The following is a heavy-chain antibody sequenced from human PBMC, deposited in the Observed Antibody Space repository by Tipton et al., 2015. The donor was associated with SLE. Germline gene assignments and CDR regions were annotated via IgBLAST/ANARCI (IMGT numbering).Heavy chain of an antibody. CDR2: ISGSGDNT. V-gene: IGHV3-23*01. D-gene: IGHD2-21*02. CDR1: GFTFANYA. CDR3: AKGRCGHSACYASDY. J-gene: IGHJ4*02. Sequence: GSLRLSCEVSGFTFANYAMSWVRQAPGKGLEWVSIISGSGDNTNYADSVKGRFTISRDNSKNTLYLQMNSLRAEDTAIYHCAKGRCGHSACYASDYWGQGTLVTVSP.